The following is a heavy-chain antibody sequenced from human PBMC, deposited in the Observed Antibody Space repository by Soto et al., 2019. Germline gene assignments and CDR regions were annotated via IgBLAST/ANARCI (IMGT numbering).Heavy chain of an antibody. J-gene: IGHJ6*02. Sequence: EVQLVESGGGLVQPGGSLRLSCAASGFTFSSYWMSWVRQAPGKGLEWVAHIKEDGSEKSYVDSVKDRFTIARDNAKNLLLLHMNSLRAEDTAVYYCASSYGMDVWGQGTTVTVSS. V-gene: IGHV3-7*01. CDR3: ASSYGMDV. CDR2: IKEDGSEK. CDR1: GFTFSSYW.